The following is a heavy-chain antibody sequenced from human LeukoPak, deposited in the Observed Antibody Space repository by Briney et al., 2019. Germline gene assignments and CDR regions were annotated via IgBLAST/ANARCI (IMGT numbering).Heavy chain of an antibody. D-gene: IGHD3-9*01. V-gene: IGHV3-21*01. Sequence: GGSLRLSCAASGFTFSSYSMNWVRQAPGKGLEWVSSISSSSSYIYYADSVKGRFTISRDNAKNSLYLQMNSLRAEDTAVYYRASDYDILTGYYRGVDYWGQGTLVTVSS. CDR3: ASDYDILTGYYRGVDY. CDR1: GFTFSSYS. CDR2: ISSSSSYI. J-gene: IGHJ4*02.